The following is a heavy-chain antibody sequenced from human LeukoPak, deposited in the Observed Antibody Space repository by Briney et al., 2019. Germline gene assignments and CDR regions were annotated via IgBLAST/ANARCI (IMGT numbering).Heavy chain of an antibody. V-gene: IGHV3-30*03. D-gene: IGHD3-10*01. CDR2: ISYDGSNR. Sequence: GGSLRLSCAASGFTFSSYGMHWVRQAPGKGLEWVAVISYDGSNRYYADSVKGRFTISRDNSKNTLYLQMNSLRAEDTAVYYCARVPYGSGSPDYWGQGTLVTVSS. CDR3: ARVPYGSGSPDY. CDR1: GFTFSSYG. J-gene: IGHJ4*02.